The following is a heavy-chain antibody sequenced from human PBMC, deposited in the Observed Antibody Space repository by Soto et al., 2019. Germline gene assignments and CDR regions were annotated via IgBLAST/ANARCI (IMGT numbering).Heavy chain of an antibody. CDR3: ARLRIATNNYKWFDP. CDR1: CAALNSGNYY. J-gene: IGHJ5*02. V-gene: IGHV4-31*03. Sequence: PSETLSLTCSVSCAALNSGNYYWSWIRQVPGKGLEWIGHMYVTGAVDYNPSLRDRITISQDTSERQFSLNLRLVTAADMAVYYCARLRIATNNYKWFDPWGQGTLVTVSS. CDR2: MYVTGAV. D-gene: IGHD2-21*01.